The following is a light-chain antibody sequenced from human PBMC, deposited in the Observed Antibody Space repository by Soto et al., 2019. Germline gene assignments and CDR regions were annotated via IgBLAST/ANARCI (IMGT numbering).Light chain of an antibody. Sequence: QSVLTQPPSVSGAQGQRVTISCTGSSSNIVAGYDVHGYQHLPGTAPKLLIFRNSNRASLVPDRFSGSKSGTSASLAITGLQTDDEADYYCQSYDSSLSGHVFGTGTKVTVL. V-gene: IGLV1-40*01. J-gene: IGLJ1*01. CDR3: QSYDSSLSGHV. CDR2: RNS. CDR1: SSNIVAGYD.